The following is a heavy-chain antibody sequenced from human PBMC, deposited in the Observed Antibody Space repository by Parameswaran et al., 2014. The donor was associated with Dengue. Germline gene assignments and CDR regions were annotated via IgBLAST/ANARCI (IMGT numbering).Heavy chain of an antibody. D-gene: IGHD2-15*01. CDR3: AKPVVAAPGAFDI. J-gene: IGHJ3*02. Sequence: WIRQPPGKGLEWVAVISYDGSNKYYADSVKGRFTISRDNSKSTLYLQMNSLRAEDTAVYYCAKPVVAAPGAFDIWGPRDNGHRLL. V-gene: IGHV3-30*18. CDR2: ISYDGSNK.